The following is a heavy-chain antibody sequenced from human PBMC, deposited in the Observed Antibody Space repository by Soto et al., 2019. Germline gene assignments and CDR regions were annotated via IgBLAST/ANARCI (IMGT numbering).Heavy chain of an antibody. Sequence: HLVQSGPEVKKPGASITVSCKTSGDTFTNFGLSWVRQAPGQGLEWMGRIATYNSNRNYAQKFHGRLTLTTDTSTSTAYMELKNLGYDDTAVYYCARVVRGVVNWFDPWGQGTLVTVSS. D-gene: IGHD3-10*01. CDR3: ARVVRGVVNWFDP. CDR1: GDTFTNFG. V-gene: IGHV1-18*01. CDR2: IATYNSNR. J-gene: IGHJ5*02.